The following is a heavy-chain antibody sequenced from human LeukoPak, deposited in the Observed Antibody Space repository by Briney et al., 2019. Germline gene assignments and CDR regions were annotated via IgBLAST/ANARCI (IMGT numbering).Heavy chain of an antibody. CDR3: ARIRCGHSGSVCYNH. CDR1: GVSINDYY. V-gene: IGHV4-34*01. D-gene: IGHD3-9*01. Sequence: ETLSLTCGVFGVSINDYYWSWIRQSPGKGLEWIGEISQTEGTRYNPSLESRVTMSVGTSENQLSLKLIFVTAADTAVYYCARIRCGHSGSVCYNHWGLGTLVTVSS. J-gene: IGHJ4*02. CDR2: ISQTEGT.